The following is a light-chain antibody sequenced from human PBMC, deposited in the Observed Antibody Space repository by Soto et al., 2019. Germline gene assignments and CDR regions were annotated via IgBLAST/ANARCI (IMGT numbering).Light chain of an antibody. V-gene: IGKV3-20*01. CDR3: QQLGSPPRT. CDR2: GAS. J-gene: IGKJ5*01. Sequence: MVFTQCPDTRCLGPGGRARLSWRASQSVDNSNLAWYQQKLGRAPRILISGASTRATGIPDRFSGSGSETDFNLTITRLDTADCAVYYCQQLGSPPRTVGPGTKLDIK. CDR1: QSVDNSN.